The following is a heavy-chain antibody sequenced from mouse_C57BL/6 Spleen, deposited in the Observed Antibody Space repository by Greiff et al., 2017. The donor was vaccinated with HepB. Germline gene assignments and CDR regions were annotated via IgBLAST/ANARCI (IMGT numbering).Heavy chain of an antibody. Sequence: QQSCKASGYTFTSYWMHWVKQRPGRGLEWIGRIDPNSGGTKYNEKFKSKATLTVDKPSSTAYMQLSSLTSEDSAVYYCAREGYSNYEAWFAYWGQGTLVTVSA. CDR1: GYTFTSYW. J-gene: IGHJ3*01. CDR3: AREGYSNYEAWFAY. CDR2: IDPNSGGT. V-gene: IGHV1-72*01. D-gene: IGHD2-5*01.